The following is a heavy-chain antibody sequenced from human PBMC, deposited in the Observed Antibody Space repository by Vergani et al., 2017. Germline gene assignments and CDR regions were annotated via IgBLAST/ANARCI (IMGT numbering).Heavy chain of an antibody. Sequence: QVQLVQSGAEVKKPGSSVKVSCKASGGTFSSYTISWVRQAPGQGLEWMGRIIPILGIANYAQKFQGRVTITADKSTSTAYMELSSLRSEDTAVYYCAGGCYDYGGYYYGMDVWGQGTTVTVSS. CDR3: AGGCYDYGGYYYGMDV. CDR2: IIPILGIA. D-gene: IGHD5-12*01. V-gene: IGHV1-69*02. CDR1: GGTFSSYT. J-gene: IGHJ6*02.